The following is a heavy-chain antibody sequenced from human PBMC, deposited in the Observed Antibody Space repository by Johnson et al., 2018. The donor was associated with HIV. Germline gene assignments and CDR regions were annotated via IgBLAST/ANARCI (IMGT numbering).Heavy chain of an antibody. CDR3: ARTRPQSGRFGEARIGAFDI. V-gene: IGHV3-33*01. D-gene: IGHD3-10*01. J-gene: IGHJ3*02. CDR2: IWYDGSNK. CDR1: GFTFSNYG. Sequence: QVQLVESGGGVVQPGRSLRLSCAASGFTFSNYGMHWVRQTPGKGLEWVAVIWYDGSNKYYAESVKGRFTISRDDSKNTVYLQMNSLRVEDMAGYHCARTRPQSGRFGEARIGAFDIWGQGTVVTVSS.